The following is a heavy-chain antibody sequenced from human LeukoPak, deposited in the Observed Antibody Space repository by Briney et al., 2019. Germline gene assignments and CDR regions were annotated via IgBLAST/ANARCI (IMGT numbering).Heavy chain of an antibody. CDR3: ARGTYYYGSGSYLRAFDI. D-gene: IGHD3-10*01. Sequence: SETLSLTCAVYGGSFSGYYWSWIRQPPGKGLEWIEEINHSGSTNYNPSLKSRVTISVDTSKNQFSLKLSSVTAADTAVYYCARGTYYYGSGSYLRAFDIWGQGTMVTVSS. CDR1: GGSFSGYY. CDR2: INHSGST. J-gene: IGHJ3*02. V-gene: IGHV4-34*01.